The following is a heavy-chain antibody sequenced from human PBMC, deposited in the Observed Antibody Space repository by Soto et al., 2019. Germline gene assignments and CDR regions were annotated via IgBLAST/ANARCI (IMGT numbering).Heavy chain of an antibody. CDR2: ISSSSSYI. CDR1: GFTFSSYS. CDR3: ARAPDYYDSSGRFDAFDI. D-gene: IGHD3-22*01. V-gene: IGHV3-21*01. Sequence: GGSLRLSCAASGFTFSSYSMNWVRQAPGKGLEWVSSISSSSSYIYYADSVKGRFTISRDNAKNSLYLQMNSLRAEDTAVYYCARAPDYYDSSGRFDAFDIWGQGTMVTVSS. J-gene: IGHJ3*02.